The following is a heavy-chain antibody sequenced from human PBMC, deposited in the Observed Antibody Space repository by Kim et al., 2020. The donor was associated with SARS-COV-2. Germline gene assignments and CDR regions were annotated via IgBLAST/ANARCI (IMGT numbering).Heavy chain of an antibody. CDR1: GGSISSSSYY. Sequence: SETLSLTCTVSGGSISSSSYYWGWIRQPPGKGLEWIGSIYYSGSTYYNPSLKSRVTISVDTSKNQFSLKLSSVTAADTAVYYCARLRSGWYWGQGTLVTVSS. V-gene: IGHV4-39*01. J-gene: IGHJ4*02. CDR2: IYYSGST. D-gene: IGHD6-19*01. CDR3: ARLRSGWY.